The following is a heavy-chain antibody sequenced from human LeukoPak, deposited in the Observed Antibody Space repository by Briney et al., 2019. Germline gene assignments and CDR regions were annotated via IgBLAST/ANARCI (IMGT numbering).Heavy chain of an antibody. CDR2: IYYSGST. D-gene: IGHD3-10*01. J-gene: IGHJ4*02. CDR3: ARVKVVRGVIGY. V-gene: IGHV4-59*12. Sequence: SETLSLTCTVSGGSISSYYWSWIRQPPGKGLEWIGSIYYSGSTYYNPSLKSRVTISVDTSKNQFSLKLSSVTAADTAVYYCARVKVVRGVIGYGGQGTLVTVSS. CDR1: GGSISSYY.